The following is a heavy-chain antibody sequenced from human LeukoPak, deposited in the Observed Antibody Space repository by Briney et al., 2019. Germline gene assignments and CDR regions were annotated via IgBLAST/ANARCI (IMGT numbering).Heavy chain of an antibody. J-gene: IGHJ6*03. D-gene: IGHD2/OR15-2a*01. CDR2: ISAYNGNT. CDR1: GYTFTSYG. CDR3: AIPKYYYYYMDV. V-gene: IGHV1-18*01. Sequence: GASVKVSCKASGYTFTSYGISWVRQAPGQGLEWMGWISAYNGNTNYAQKLQGRVTMTTDTSTSTAYMELRSLRSDDAAVYYCAIPKYYYYYMDVWGKGTTVTVSS.